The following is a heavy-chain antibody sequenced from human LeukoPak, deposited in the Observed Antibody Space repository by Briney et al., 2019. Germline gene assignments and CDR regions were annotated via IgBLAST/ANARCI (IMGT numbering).Heavy chain of an antibody. J-gene: IGHJ4*02. Sequence: GGSLRLSCAASGFTFSSYAMHWVRQAPGKGLEWVAVISYDGSNKYYADSVKGRFTISRDNSKNTLYLQMNSLRAEDTAVYYCASKGNNWNYDWGQGTLVTVSS. D-gene: IGHD1-7*01. CDR1: GFTFSSYA. CDR3: ASKGNNWNYD. CDR2: ISYDGSNK. V-gene: IGHV3-30-3*01.